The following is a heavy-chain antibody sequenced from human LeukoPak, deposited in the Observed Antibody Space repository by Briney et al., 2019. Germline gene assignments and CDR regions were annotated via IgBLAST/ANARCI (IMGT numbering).Heavy chain of an antibody. D-gene: IGHD3-10*01. Sequence: SETLSLTCTVSGGSISIYYWSWIRQPAGKGLEWIGRIYTSGSTNYNPSLKSRVTMSVDTSKNQFSLKLSSVTAADTAVYYCARALMVRGVIYGMDVWGQGTTVTVSS. J-gene: IGHJ6*02. CDR1: GGSISIYY. V-gene: IGHV4-4*07. CDR2: IYTSGST. CDR3: ARALMVRGVIYGMDV.